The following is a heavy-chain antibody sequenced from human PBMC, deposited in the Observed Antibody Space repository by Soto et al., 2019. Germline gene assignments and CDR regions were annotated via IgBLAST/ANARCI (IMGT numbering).Heavy chain of an antibody. CDR3: ANTLHLYYYGMDV. Sequence: EVQLLESGGGLVQPGGSLRLSCAASGFTFSSYAMSWVRQAPGKGLEWVSAISGSGGSTYYADSVKGRFTISRDNSKNKRDLQLNSLRAEDTAVYYCANTLHLYYYGMDVLGQGTTVTVSS. CDR2: ISGSGGST. D-gene: IGHD3-3*02. CDR1: GFTFSSYA. J-gene: IGHJ6*02. V-gene: IGHV3-23*01.